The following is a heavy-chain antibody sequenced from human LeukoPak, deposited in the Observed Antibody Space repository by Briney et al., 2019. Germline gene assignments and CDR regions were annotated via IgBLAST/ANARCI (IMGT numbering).Heavy chain of an antibody. CDR3: AKTYSSRWYFDY. CDR1: GFTFSIYA. V-gene: IGHV3-30*02. Sequence: GGSLRLSCAASGFTFSIYAMTWVRQAPGKGLEWVAFIRYDGSNKYYADSVKGRFTISRDNSKNTLYLQMNSLRAEDTAVYYCAKTYSSRWYFDYWGQGTLVTVSS. CDR2: IRYDGSNK. J-gene: IGHJ4*02. D-gene: IGHD6-13*01.